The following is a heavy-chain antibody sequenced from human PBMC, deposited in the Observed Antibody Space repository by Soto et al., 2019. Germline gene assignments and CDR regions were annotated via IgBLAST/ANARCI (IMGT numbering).Heavy chain of an antibody. CDR1: GGSISSYY. J-gene: IGHJ6*02. V-gene: IGHV4-4*07. CDR2: IYTSGST. D-gene: IGHD7-27*01. Sequence: TSETLSLTCTVSGGSISSYYWSWIRQPAGKGLEWIGRIYTSGSTNYNPSLKSRVTMSVDTSKNQFSLKLSSVTAADTAVYYCARAKKTANGDSYYYYGMDVWGQGTTVTVSS. CDR3: ARAKKTANGDSYYYYGMDV.